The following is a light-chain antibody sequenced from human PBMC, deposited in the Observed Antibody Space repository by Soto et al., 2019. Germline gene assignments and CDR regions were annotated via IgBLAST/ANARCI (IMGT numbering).Light chain of an antibody. CDR1: QSDSSN. Sequence: EIVMTQSPATLSVSPGERATLSCRASQSDSSNLAWYQQKPGQAPRLLIYGASTRATGIPARFSGSGSGTEFTLTISSLQSEDFAVYYCQQYNNGPPLTFGGGTKVEIK. V-gene: IGKV3-15*01. CDR3: QQYNNGPPLT. J-gene: IGKJ4*01. CDR2: GAS.